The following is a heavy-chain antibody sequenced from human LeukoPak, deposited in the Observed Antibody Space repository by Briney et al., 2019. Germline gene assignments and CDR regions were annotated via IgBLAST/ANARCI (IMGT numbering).Heavy chain of an antibody. D-gene: IGHD2-15*01. CDR3: ARDLCSGGNRYSDWDY. Sequence: GGSLRLSCAASGFTFSSYWMHWVRQAPGKGLVWVSRINSDGRSASYADSVKGRFTISRDNAKNTLYLQMNSLRAEDTAVYYCARDLCSGGNRYSDWDYWGQGTLVTVSS. CDR1: GFTFSSYW. V-gene: IGHV3-74*01. J-gene: IGHJ4*02. CDR2: INSDGRSA.